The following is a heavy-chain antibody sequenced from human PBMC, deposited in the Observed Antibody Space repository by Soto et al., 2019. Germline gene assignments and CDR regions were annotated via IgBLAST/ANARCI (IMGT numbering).Heavy chain of an antibody. V-gene: IGHV4-59*01. CDR2: IYYSGST. Sequence: QVQLQESGPGLVKPSETLSLTCTVSGGSISSYYWSWIRQPPGKGLEWIGYIYYSGSTNYNPSLKSRVTISVDTSKNQFSLKLSSVTAADTAVYYCARERLHRYSSSATYYYYYMDVWGKGTTVTVSS. J-gene: IGHJ6*03. CDR3: ARERLHRYSSSATYYYYYMDV. CDR1: GGSISSYY. D-gene: IGHD6-6*01.